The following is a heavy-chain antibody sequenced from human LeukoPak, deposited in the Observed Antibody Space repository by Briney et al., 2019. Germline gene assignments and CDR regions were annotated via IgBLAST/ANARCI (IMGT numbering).Heavy chain of an antibody. CDR2: NN. CDR3: ARDGSAITMVRGVLYGMDV. V-gene: IGHV3-30*01. D-gene: IGHD3-10*01. J-gene: IGHJ6*02. Sequence: NNYYAYSVKGRFTISRDNSKNTLYLQMNSLRAEDTAVYYCARDGSAITMVRGVLYGMDVWGQGTTVTVSS.